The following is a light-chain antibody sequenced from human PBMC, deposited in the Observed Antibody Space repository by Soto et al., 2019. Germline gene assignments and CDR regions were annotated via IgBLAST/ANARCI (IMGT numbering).Light chain of an antibody. J-gene: IGLJ3*02. V-gene: IGLV3-25*03. CDR3: QSADSGGTYWV. Sequence: SYELTQPPSVSMSPRQTARITCSGDALSKQYVHWYQKKPGQAPVLLIYKDSERPSGIPERFPGSRSGTTVTLTISGVQAEDEADYHCQSADSGGTYWVFGGGTKLTVL. CDR1: ALSKQY. CDR2: KDS.